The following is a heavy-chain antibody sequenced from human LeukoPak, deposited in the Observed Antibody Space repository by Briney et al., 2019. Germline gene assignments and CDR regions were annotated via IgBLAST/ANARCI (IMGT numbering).Heavy chain of an antibody. V-gene: IGHV3-48*03. J-gene: IGHJ4*02. CDR1: GFTFSSYE. CDR2: ISSSGSSI. D-gene: IGHD6-19*01. Sequence: GGSLRLSCAASGFTFSSYEMNWVRQAPGKGLEWVSYISSSGSSIYYADSVKGRFTISRDNAKNSLYLQMNSLRAEDTAVYYCARRPVAVAALDHWGQGTLVTVSS. CDR3: ARRPVAVAALDH.